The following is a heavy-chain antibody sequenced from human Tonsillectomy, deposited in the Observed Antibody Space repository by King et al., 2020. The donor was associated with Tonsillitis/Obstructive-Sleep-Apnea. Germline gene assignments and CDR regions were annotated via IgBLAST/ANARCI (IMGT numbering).Heavy chain of an antibody. CDR1: GFTFSSYW. J-gene: IGHJ4*02. V-gene: IGHV3-74*01. CDR3: ARGLDIVVVPAAISFESYFDY. CDR2: INSDGSST. Sequence: VQLVESGGGLVQPGGSLRLSCAASGFTFSSYWMHWVRQAPGKGLVWVSRINSDGSSTSYADSVKGRFTISRDNAKNTLYLQMNSLRAEDTAVYYCARGLDIVVVPAAISFESYFDYWGQGTLVTVSS. D-gene: IGHD2-2*03.